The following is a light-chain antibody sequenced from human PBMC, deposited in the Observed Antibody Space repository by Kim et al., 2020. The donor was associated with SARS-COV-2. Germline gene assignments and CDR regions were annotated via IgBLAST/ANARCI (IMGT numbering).Light chain of an antibody. J-gene: IGLJ2*01. Sequence: GQSVSISCTGTSSDVGGDNNVTWYQQHPGKAPKLMIYEVTKRPSGVPDRFSGSKSGNTASLTISGLQGEDEADYYCCSYAGSYTEVFGGGTQLTVL. V-gene: IGLV2-11*01. CDR3: CSYAGSYTEV. CDR2: EVT. CDR1: SSDVGGDNN.